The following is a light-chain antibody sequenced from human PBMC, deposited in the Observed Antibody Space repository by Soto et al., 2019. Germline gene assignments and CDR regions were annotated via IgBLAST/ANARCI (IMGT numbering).Light chain of an antibody. Sequence: QSVLTQPPSVSAAPGQKVTISCSGSSSNIGNNYVSWYQQLPGTAPKLLIYDNNKRPSGIPDRFSGSKSGTSATLGITGLQTGDEADYYCGTWDSSLSVELFGGGIKLTVL. V-gene: IGLV1-51*01. CDR2: DNN. CDR3: GTWDSSLSVEL. J-gene: IGLJ2*01. CDR1: SSNIGNNY.